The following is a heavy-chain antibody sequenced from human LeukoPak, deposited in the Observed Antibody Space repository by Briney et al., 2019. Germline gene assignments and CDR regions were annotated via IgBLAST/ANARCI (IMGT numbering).Heavy chain of an antibody. CDR1: GFTFSSYE. Sequence: GGSLRLPCAASGFTFSSYEMNWVRQAPGKGLEWVSSISSSSSNIYYADSVKGRFTISRDNAKNSLYLQMNSLRAEDTAVYYCTGNYYGSGSYADFDYWGQGTLVTVSS. J-gene: IGHJ4*02. V-gene: IGHV3-21*01. CDR3: TGNYYGSGSYADFDY. D-gene: IGHD3-10*01. CDR2: ISSSSSNI.